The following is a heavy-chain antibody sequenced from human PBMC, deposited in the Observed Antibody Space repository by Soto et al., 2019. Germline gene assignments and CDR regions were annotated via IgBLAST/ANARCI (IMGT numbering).Heavy chain of an antibody. CDR1: GGSISSYY. CDR2: IYYSGST. Sequence: SETLSLTCTVSGGSISSYYWSWIRQPPGKGLEWIGYIYYSGSTNYNPSLKSRVTISVDTSKNQFSLKLSSVTAADTAVYYCARVGRGWFGEFRYYCYYLAVWAKRTTVIGSS. V-gene: IGHV4-59*01. J-gene: IGHJ6*03. D-gene: IGHD3-10*01. CDR3: ARVGRGWFGEFRYYCYYLAV.